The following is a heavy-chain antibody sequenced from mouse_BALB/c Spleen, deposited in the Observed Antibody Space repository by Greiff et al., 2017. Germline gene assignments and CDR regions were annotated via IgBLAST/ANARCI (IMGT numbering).Heavy chain of an antibody. CDR2: IYPGDGDT. V-gene: IGHV1-82*01. D-gene: IGHD2-1*01. Sequence: QVQLQQSGPELVKPGASVKISCKASGYAFSSSWMNWVKQRPGQGLEWIGRIYPGDGDTNYNGKFKGKATLTADKSSSTAYMQLSSLTSVDSAVYFCARYTGNYAFFDYWGQGTTLTVSS. J-gene: IGHJ2*01. CDR1: GYAFSSSW. CDR3: ARYTGNYAFFDY.